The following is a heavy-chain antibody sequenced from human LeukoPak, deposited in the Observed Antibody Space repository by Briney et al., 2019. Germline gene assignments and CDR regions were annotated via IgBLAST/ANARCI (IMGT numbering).Heavy chain of an antibody. V-gene: IGHV3-30*04. D-gene: IGHD3-22*01. CDR1: GFTFSSYE. J-gene: IGHJ4*02. Sequence: GGSLRLSCAASGFTFSSYEMNWVRQAPGKGLEWVAVISYDGSNKYYADSVKGRFTISRDNSKNTLYLQMNSLRAEDTAVYYCARDRAVYYYDSSGYGYWGQGTLVTVSS. CDR2: ISYDGSNK. CDR3: ARDRAVYYYDSSGYGY.